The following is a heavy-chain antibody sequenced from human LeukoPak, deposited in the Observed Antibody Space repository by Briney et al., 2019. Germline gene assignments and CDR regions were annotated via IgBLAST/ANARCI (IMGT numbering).Heavy chain of an antibody. V-gene: IGHV1-46*01. Sequence: ASVKVSCKASGYTFTSYYMHWVRQAPGQGLEWMGIINPSGGSTSYAQKFQGRVTMTRDTSTSTVYMELSSLRSEDTAVYYCAASCTAMAKSGDVCDYWGQGTLVTVSS. CDR3: AASCTAMAKSGDVCDY. CDR2: INPSGGST. CDR1: GYTFTSYY. D-gene: IGHD5-18*01. J-gene: IGHJ4*02.